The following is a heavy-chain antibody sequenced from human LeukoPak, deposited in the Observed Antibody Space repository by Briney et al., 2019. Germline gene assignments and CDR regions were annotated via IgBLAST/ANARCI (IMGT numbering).Heavy chain of an antibody. D-gene: IGHD6-6*01. V-gene: IGHV3-11*04. Sequence: GGSLRLSCAASGFTFSDYYMSWIRQAPGKGLEWVSYISSSGSTIYYADSVKGRFTISRDNAKNSLYLQMNSLRAEDTAVYYCARDAVKGSSSSARANYYYYMDVWGKGTTVTVSS. CDR2: ISSSGSTI. CDR3: ARDAVKGSSSSARANYYYYMDV. J-gene: IGHJ6*03. CDR1: GFTFSDYY.